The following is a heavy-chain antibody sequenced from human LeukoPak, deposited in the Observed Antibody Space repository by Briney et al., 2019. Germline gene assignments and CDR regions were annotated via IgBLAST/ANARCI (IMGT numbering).Heavy chain of an antibody. V-gene: IGHV4-39*07. CDR2: IYYSGST. CDR1: GGSISSSSYY. J-gene: IGHJ4*02. D-gene: IGHD2-2*01. Sequence: SETLSLTCTVSGGSISSSSYYWGWIRQPPGKGLEWIGRIYYSGSTNYNPSLKSRVTLSVDTSKNQFSLKLSSVTAADTAVYYCARGAYCSSINCYGFDYWGQGTQVTASS. CDR3: ARGAYCSSINCYGFDY.